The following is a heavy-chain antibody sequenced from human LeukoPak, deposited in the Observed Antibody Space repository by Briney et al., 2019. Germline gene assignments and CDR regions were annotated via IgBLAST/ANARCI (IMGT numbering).Heavy chain of an antibody. V-gene: IGHV1-46*01. J-gene: IGHJ4*02. D-gene: IGHD1-1*01. CDR3: ARSALSGTGYFDY. CDR1: GYTFTTYY. CDR2: INPSGGGT. Sequence: ASVKVSCKASGYTFTTYYMHWVRQAPGQGLEWMGIINPSGGGTTYAQKFRGRVSMTGDTSTSTVYMELTSLISEDTAVYYCARSALSGTGYFDYWGQGTLVTVSS.